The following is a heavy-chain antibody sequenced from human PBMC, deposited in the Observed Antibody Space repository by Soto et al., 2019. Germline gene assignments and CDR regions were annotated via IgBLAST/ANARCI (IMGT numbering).Heavy chain of an antibody. CDR3: ARMDTVMAFDY. CDR2: IYYSGST. D-gene: IGHD5-18*01. J-gene: IGHJ4*02. CDR1: GGSVSSGSYY. Sequence: QVQLQESGPGLVKPSETLSLTCTVSGGSVSSGSYYWSWIRQPPGKGLEWIGYIYYSGSTNYNPSLKRRVTISVDTSKNQFSLRLSSVTAADTAVYYCARMDTVMAFDYWGQGTLVTVSS. V-gene: IGHV4-61*01.